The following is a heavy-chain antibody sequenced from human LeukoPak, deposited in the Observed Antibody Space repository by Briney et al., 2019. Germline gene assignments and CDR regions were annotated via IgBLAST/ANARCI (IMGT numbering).Heavy chain of an antibody. CDR1: GFTFSSYW. CDR2: IKQDGSEK. V-gene: IGHV3-7*01. D-gene: IGHD3-3*01. J-gene: IGHJ4*02. Sequence: PGGSLRLSCAASGFTFSSYWMSWVRQAPGKGLEWVANIKQDGSEKYYVDSVKGRFTISRDNAKNSLYLQMNSLRAEDTAVYYCARDHYDFWSGFYNYWGQGTLVTVSS. CDR3: ARDHYDFWSGFYNY.